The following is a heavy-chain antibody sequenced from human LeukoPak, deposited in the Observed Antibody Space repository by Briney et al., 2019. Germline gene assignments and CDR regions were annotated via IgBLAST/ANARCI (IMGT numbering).Heavy chain of an antibody. V-gene: IGHV3-30*18. CDR1: GFTFSSYG. J-gene: IGHJ4*02. CDR3: AKNGASYYGSGNYPGDYFDY. Sequence: GRPLRLSCAASGFTFSSYGMHWVRQAPGKGLEWVAVISYDGSNKYYADSVKGRFTISRDNSKNTLYLQMNSLRAEDTAVYYCAKNGASYYGSGNYPGDYFDYWGQGTLVTVSS. CDR2: ISYDGSNK. D-gene: IGHD3-10*01.